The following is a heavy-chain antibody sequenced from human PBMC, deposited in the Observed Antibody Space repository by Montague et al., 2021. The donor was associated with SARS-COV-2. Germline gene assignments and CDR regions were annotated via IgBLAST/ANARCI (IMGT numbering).Heavy chain of an antibody. D-gene: IGHD3-22*01. CDR1: GGSISSSNYY. V-gene: IGHV4-39*01. CDR2: IYYSGGT. Sequence: SETLSLTCTVSGGSISSSNYYWGWIRQPPGKGLEWIGSIYYSGGTYYNPSLKSRVTISVDTSENQFSLKLSSVTAADTAVYYCASPTYYYDSSGSDAFDIWGQGTMVTVSS. J-gene: IGHJ3*02. CDR3: ASPTYYYDSSGSDAFDI.